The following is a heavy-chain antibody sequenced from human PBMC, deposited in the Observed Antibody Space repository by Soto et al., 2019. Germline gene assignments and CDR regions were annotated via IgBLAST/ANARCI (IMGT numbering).Heavy chain of an antibody. J-gene: IGHJ4*02. CDR2: IYTSGST. CDR3: ARGRSQAYSSSSFDY. D-gene: IGHD6-6*01. Sequence: TLSLTCTVSGGSISSYYWSWIRQPAGKGLEWIGRIYTSGSTNYNPSLKSRVTMSVDTSKNQFSLKLSSVTAADTAVYYCARGRSQAYSSSSFDYWGQGTLVTVSS. CDR1: GGSISSYY. V-gene: IGHV4-4*07.